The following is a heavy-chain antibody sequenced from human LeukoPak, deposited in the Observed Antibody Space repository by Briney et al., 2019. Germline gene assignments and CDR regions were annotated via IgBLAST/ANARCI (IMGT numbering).Heavy chain of an antibody. CDR2: INPNSGGT. Sequence: GASVTVSCKASGYTFTVYYMHWVRPAPGQGLGWMGWINPNSGGTNYAQKFQGRVTMTRDTSISTAYMELSRLRSDDTAVYYCARRTRGSGYPFDYWGQGTLVTVSS. CDR1: GYTFTVYY. J-gene: IGHJ4*02. V-gene: IGHV1-2*02. CDR3: ARRTRGSGYPFDY. D-gene: IGHD3-22*01.